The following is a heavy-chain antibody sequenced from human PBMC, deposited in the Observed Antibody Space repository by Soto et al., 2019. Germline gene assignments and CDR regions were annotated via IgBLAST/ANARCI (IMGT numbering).Heavy chain of an antibody. D-gene: IGHD3-9*01. V-gene: IGHV1-18*01. CDR2: ISAYNGNT. Sequence: QVQLVQSGAEVKKPGASVKVSCKASGYTFTSYGISWVRQAPGQGLEWMGWISAYNGNTNYAQKLQGRVTMTTDTATSTAYMELRSLRSDDTAVYYCARVQGLYYDILTGYKTDAFEIWGQGTMVTVSS. CDR1: GYTFTSYG. CDR3: ARVQGLYYDILTGYKTDAFEI. J-gene: IGHJ3*02.